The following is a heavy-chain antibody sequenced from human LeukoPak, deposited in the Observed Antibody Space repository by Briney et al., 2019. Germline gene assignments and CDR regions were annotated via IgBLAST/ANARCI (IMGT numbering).Heavy chain of an antibody. V-gene: IGHV3-30*02. Sequence: PGGSLRLSCAASGFTFSTYGMHWVRQAPGKGLEWVAFIHYDGSKKYYADSVKGRFTISRDNSKNTLYLQVNSLRAEDTAVYYCAIDTNWAFDYWGQGTLVIVSS. CDR3: AIDTNWAFDY. D-gene: IGHD7-27*01. CDR2: IHYDGSKK. CDR1: GFTFSTYG. J-gene: IGHJ4*02.